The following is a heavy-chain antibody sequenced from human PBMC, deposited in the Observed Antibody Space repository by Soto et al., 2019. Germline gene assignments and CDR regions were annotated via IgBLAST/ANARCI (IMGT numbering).Heavy chain of an antibody. D-gene: IGHD6-19*01. J-gene: IGHJ4*02. CDR1: GGSISSDY. Sequence: SETLSLTCTVSGGSISSDYWTWIRQPPGKGLEWIGYIYYSGSTNYNPSLKSRVTISVDTSKNQFSLKLGSVTAADTAVYYCARRYGWNFDYWGQGTLVTVS. V-gene: IGHV4-59*08. CDR3: ARRYGWNFDY. CDR2: IYYSGST.